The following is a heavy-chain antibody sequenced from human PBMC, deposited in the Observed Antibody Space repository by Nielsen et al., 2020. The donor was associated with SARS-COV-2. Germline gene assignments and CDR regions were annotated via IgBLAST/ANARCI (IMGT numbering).Heavy chain of an antibody. CDR3: VRAPDYDVLTGYYPDGFDV. J-gene: IGHJ3*01. CDR2: ITHGGTT. D-gene: IGHD3-9*01. V-gene: IGHV4-34*01. Sequence: GSLRLSCAVYGGSFSAYCWTWVRQPPGKGLEWIGEITHGGTTNYNPSLKSRVTMSVDTSKNQFSLKLSSVTVADTAIYYCVRAPDYDVLTGYYPDGFDVWGRGTMVTVSS. CDR1: GGSFSAYC.